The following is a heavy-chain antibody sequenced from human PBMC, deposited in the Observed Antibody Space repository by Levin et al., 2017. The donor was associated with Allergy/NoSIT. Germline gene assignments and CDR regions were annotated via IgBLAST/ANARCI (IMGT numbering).Heavy chain of an antibody. CDR1: GFTFSSYG. CDR3: AKGGLEWELRGVDY. J-gene: IGHJ4*02. V-gene: IGHV3-30*18. D-gene: IGHD1-26*01. CDR2: ISYDGSNK. Sequence: PSQTLSLTCAASGFTFSSYGMHWVRQAPGKGLEWVAVISYDGSNKYYADSVKGRFTISRDNSKNTLYLQMNSLRAEDTAVYYCAKGGLEWELRGVDYWGQGTLVTVSS.